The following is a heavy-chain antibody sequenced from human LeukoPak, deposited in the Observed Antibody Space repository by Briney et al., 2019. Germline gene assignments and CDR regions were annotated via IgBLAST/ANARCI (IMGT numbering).Heavy chain of an antibody. D-gene: IGHD4-23*01. CDR3: AREGRWGMKYYFDF. CDR2: IYHTGST. Sequence: PSETLSLTCNVSGGSLSSHYWSWVRRSPEKGLEWIGQIYHTGSTHYNPSLRGRFAISVDTSNNKFFLNVKSVTAAETAVYYCAREGRWGMKYYFDFWGQGTLVIVSS. CDR1: GGSLSSHY. V-gene: IGHV4-59*11. J-gene: IGHJ4*02.